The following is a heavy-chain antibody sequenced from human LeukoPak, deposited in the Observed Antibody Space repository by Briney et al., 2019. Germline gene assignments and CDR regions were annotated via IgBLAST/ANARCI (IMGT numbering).Heavy chain of an antibody. CDR2: INHSGST. Sequence: SETLSLTCAVYGGSFSGYYWSWIRQPPGKGLEWIGEINHSGSTNYNPSLKSRVTISVDTSKDQFSLKLSSVTAADTAVYYCARQAPDYVWGSYRYPYWYFDLWGRGTLVTVSS. V-gene: IGHV4-34*01. CDR1: GGSFSGYY. J-gene: IGHJ2*01. CDR3: ARQAPDYVWGSYRYPYWYFDL. D-gene: IGHD3-16*02.